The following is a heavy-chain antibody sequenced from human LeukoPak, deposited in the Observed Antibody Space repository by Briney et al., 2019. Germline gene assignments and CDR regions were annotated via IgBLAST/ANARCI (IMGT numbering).Heavy chain of an antibody. CDR1: GGSISGGSSY. CDR2: IYYSGST. Sequence: PSETLSLTCTVSGGSISGGSSYWGWIRQPPGKGLEWIGSIYYSGSTYYNPSLKSRVTISVDTSKNQFSLKLSSVTAADTAVYYCAGPNYYYMDVWRKGTTVTVSS. J-gene: IGHJ6*03. V-gene: IGHV4-39*01. CDR3: AGPNYYYMDV.